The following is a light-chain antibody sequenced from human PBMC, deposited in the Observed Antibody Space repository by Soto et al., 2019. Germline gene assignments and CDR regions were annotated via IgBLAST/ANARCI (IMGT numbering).Light chain of an antibody. J-gene: IGLJ1*01. CDR1: GGYNL. CDR2: EGT. CDR3: CSFVAGTTAYV. V-gene: IGLV2-23*01. Sequence: GGYNLAPWYQQHPGQXPKLTXXEGTKRSSGVSTRLSGSRSGNTASPTIAGLQAEDEAEYSCCSFVAGTTAYVFGTGTKVTVL.